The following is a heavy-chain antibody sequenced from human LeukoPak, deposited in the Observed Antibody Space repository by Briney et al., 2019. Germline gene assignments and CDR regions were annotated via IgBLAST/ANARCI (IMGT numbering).Heavy chain of an antibody. D-gene: IGHD2-15*01. CDR2: INAGNGNT. CDR3: AIIGYCSGGSCYNWFDP. V-gene: IGHV1-3*01. Sequence: ASVKVSCKASGYTFTSYGISWVRQAPGQGLEWMGWINAGNGNTKYSQKFQGRVTITRDTSASTAYMELSSLRSEDTAVYYCAIIGYCSGGSCYNWFDPWGQGTLVTVSS. CDR1: GYTFTSYG. J-gene: IGHJ5*02.